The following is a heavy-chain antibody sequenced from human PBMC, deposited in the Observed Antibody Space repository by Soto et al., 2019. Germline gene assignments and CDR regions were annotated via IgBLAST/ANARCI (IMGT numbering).Heavy chain of an antibody. CDR2: IYPDDSDT. J-gene: IGHJ5*02. Sequence: GESLKISCRGSGYNFNIYYIGWVRQMPGKGLEWMGIIYPDDSDTKYSSSFQGQVTISVDKSVSTAYLQWSSLKASDSAMYYCVRVKEELLWPNWFDPWGQGTQVTVSS. D-gene: IGHD1-26*01. CDR1: GYNFNIYY. V-gene: IGHV5-51*01. CDR3: VRVKEELLWPNWFDP.